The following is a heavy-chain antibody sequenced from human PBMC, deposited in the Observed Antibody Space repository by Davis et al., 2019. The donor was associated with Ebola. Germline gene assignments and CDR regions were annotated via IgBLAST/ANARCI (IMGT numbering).Heavy chain of an antibody. CDR1: GFPFSNFA. CDR3: AKDTANIWFDI. Sequence: GGSLRLSCVASGFPFSNFAMSWVRRAPGRGLEWVSTLGTSADTYYADSVKGRFTISRDNSRNTLYLQMNGLRVEDTAIYYCAKDTANIWFDIWGQGTMVTVSS. J-gene: IGHJ3*02. D-gene: IGHD2-21*02. V-gene: IGHV3-23*01. CDR2: LGTSADT.